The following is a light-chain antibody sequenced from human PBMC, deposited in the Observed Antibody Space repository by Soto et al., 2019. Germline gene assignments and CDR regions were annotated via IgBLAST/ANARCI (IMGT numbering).Light chain of an antibody. Sequence: EIVLTQSPGTLSLSPGERATLSCRATQSVSSNYLAWYQQKPGQAPRLLIYGASSRATGIPDRFGGSGSGTDFTLTISRLAPEDFAVYYCQQYGSLPRTFGQGT. V-gene: IGKV3-20*01. CDR1: QSVSSNY. CDR3: QQYGSLPRT. J-gene: IGKJ1*01. CDR2: GAS.